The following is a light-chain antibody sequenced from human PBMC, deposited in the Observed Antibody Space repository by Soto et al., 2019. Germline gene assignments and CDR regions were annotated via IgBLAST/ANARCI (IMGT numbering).Light chain of an antibody. V-gene: IGKV3D-15*01. Sequence: VGVTKSPATVSVSPGERATLSCRASQSVRSALAWYQQKPGQAPRFLIYAAATRASGIPARFSGSGSGTEFSLTISSLQSEDFAVYFSQQYNDRPHTFGGGTKVDI. CDR1: QSVRSA. CDR3: QQYNDRPHT. J-gene: IGKJ4*01. CDR2: AAA.